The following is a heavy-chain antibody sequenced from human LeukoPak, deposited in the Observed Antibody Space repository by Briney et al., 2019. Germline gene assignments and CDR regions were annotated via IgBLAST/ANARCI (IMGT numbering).Heavy chain of an antibody. Sequence: PSETLSLTCTVSGGSINNYYWSWIRQPPGKGLEWIGYIYYSGSTNYNPSLKSRVTISVDTSKNQFSLKLSSVTAADTAVYYCAREGRDGYNSPWGQGTLVTVSS. D-gene: IGHD5-24*01. V-gene: IGHV4-59*01. J-gene: IGHJ5*02. CDR3: AREGRDGYNSP. CDR2: IYYSGST. CDR1: GGSINNYY.